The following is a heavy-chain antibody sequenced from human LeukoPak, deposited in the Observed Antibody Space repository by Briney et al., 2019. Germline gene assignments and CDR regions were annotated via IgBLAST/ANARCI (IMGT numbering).Heavy chain of an antibody. CDR3: AYNRYFALDN. D-gene: IGHD1-14*01. J-gene: IGHJ4*02. CDR1: GASIDSHSW. CDR2: IYHSGGA. V-gene: IGHV4-4*02. Sequence: PSGTLSLTCAVSGASIDSHSWWSWVRQPPGKGLEWIGEIYHSGGANYKPSLKSRVTMSVDTSKNHFSLKLTSVTAADTAVYYCAYNRYFALDNWGQGTLVTVSS.